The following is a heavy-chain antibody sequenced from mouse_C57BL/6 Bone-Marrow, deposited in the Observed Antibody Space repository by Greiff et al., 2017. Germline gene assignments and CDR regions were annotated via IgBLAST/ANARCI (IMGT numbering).Heavy chain of an antibody. Sequence: QVQLKQSGAELARPGASVKLSCKASGYTFTSYGISWVKQRTGQGLEWIGEIYPRSGNTYYNEKFKGKATLTADKSSSTAYMELRSLTSEDSAVYFCARSGIYYDYDGDYWGQGTTLTVSS. V-gene: IGHV1-81*01. CDR2: IYPRSGNT. CDR1: GYTFTSYG. J-gene: IGHJ2*01. D-gene: IGHD2-4*01. CDR3: ARSGIYYDYDGDY.